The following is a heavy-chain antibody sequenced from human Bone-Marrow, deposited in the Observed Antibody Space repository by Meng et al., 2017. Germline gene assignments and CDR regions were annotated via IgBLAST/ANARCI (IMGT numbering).Heavy chain of an antibody. CDR1: GFTFDEYG. CDR3: ARVGSGELYYYFDY. CDR2: INWNGGST. J-gene: IGHJ4*02. V-gene: IGHV3-20*04. Sequence: EGLLVVWGGGVGRTGGSLRLSCADYGFTFDEYGMCWVRQAPGKVLEWVSGINWNGGSTGYADSVKGRFTISRDNAKNYLYLQMNSLRAEDTALYYCARVGSGELYYYFDYWGQGTLVTVSS. D-gene: IGHD3-10*01.